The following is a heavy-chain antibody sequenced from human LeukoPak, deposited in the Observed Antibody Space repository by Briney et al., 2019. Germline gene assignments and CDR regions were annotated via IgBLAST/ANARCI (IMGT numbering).Heavy chain of an antibody. Sequence: ASVKVSCKASGYTFTDCYMHWVRQAPGQGLEWMGWINPHSGGTNFAQKFQGRVTMTRDTSINTAYMVLSRLTSADTAVYYCARVERTTIGPDYWGQGTLVAVSS. D-gene: IGHD5-24*01. CDR3: ARVERTTIGPDY. CDR2: INPHSGGT. CDR1: GYTFTDCY. J-gene: IGHJ4*02. V-gene: IGHV1-2*02.